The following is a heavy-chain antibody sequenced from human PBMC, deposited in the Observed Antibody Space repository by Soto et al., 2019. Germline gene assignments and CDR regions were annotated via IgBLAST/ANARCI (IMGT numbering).Heavy chain of an antibody. Sequence: SETLSLTGTVSGGCISSYYWSWIRQPPGKGLEWIWYIYYTGNTNYNPSLKSRVTISVDTSKNSFSLNLTSVTAADTAVYFCARLVVVAPVANACGQGTLVTVSS. J-gene: IGHJ5*02. CDR1: GGCISSYY. D-gene: IGHD2-2*01. V-gene: IGHV4-59*08. CDR2: IYYTGNT. CDR3: ARLVVVAPVANA.